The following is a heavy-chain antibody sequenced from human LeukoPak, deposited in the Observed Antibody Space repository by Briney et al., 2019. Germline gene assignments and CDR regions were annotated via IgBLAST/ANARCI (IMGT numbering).Heavy chain of an antibody. CDR1: GGSFNGYY. D-gene: IGHD6-19*01. CDR3: ARQWLANRTPFDS. J-gene: IGHJ4*02. CDR2: INHSGST. Sequence: SETLSLTCAVYGGSFNGYYWIWIRQPPGKGLEWIGEINHSGSTNFDPSLKSRVTIPVDTSKNQFSLKLSSVTAPDTAVYYCARQWLANRTPFDSWGQGTLVAVSS. V-gene: IGHV4-34*01.